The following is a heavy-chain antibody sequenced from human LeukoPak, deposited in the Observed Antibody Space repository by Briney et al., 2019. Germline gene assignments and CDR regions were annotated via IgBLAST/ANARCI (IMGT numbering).Heavy chain of an antibody. D-gene: IGHD3-10*01. CDR1: GFTFSSYG. V-gene: IGHV3-23*01. J-gene: IGHJ4*02. Sequence: GGSLRLSCAASGFTFSSYGMSWVRQAPGKGPEWVSAISGSGGSTYYADSVKGRFTISRDNSKNTLYLQMNSLKSEDTAVYYCTTYGSGRKFDYWGQGILVTVSS. CDR3: TTYGSGRKFDY. CDR2: ISGSGGST.